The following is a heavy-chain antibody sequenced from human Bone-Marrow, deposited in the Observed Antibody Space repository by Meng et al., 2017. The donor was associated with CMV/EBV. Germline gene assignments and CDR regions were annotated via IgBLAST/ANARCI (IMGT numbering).Heavy chain of an antibody. CDR2: ISSSSTI. J-gene: IGHJ5*02. Sequence: GESLKISCAASGFTFSSYSMNWVRQAPGKGLEWVSYISSSSTIYYADSVKGRFTISRDNAKNSLYPQMNSLRAEDTAVYYCAKRRFDPWGQGTLVTVSS. V-gene: IGHV3-48*04. CDR1: GFTFSSYS. CDR3: AKRRFDP.